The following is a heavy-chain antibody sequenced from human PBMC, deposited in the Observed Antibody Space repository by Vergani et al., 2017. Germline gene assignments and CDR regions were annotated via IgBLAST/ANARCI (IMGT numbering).Heavy chain of an antibody. CDR2: INPSSGHT. CDR3: ARGDYGILTGYRY. J-gene: IGHJ4*02. CDR1: GYTFSNYY. D-gene: IGHD3-9*01. V-gene: IGHV1-46*03. Sequence: QVQVVQSGAEVKKSGASVKVSCKTSGYTFSNYYMHWVRQAPGQGLEWMGIINPSSGHTNYAQKFQGRVTMTRDTSTSTVYMELSSLRSEDTAIYYCARGDYGILTGYRYWGRGTLVSVS.